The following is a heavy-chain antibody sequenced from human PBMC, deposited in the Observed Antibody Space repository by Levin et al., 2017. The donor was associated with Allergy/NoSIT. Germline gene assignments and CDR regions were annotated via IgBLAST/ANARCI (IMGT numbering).Heavy chain of an antibody. V-gene: IGHV1-3*01. CDR3: ASPANYCSGGSCYAFDI. D-gene: IGHD2-15*01. CDR1: GYTFSSYA. Sequence: PTASVKVSCRASGYTFSSYAVHWVRLAPGQRLEWMGWINAGNGNTKYAEKFQGRVTITRDTSASTAYMELRSLRSEDTAVYYCASPANYCSGGSCYAFDIWGQGTMVTVSS. J-gene: IGHJ3*02. CDR2: INAGNGNT.